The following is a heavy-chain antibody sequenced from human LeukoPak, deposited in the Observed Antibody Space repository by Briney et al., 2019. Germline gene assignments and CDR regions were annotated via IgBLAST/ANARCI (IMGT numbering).Heavy chain of an antibody. Sequence: SETLSLTCVVSGYSISSGYYWAWIRQPPGKGLEWIGSFYHSGSTYYNPSLESRVTISADTSKNQFSLNLSSVTAADTAIYYCARSDFDYWGQGTLVTVSS. CDR3: ARSDFDY. CDR2: FYHSGST. V-gene: IGHV4-38-2*01. CDR1: GYSISSGYY. J-gene: IGHJ4*02.